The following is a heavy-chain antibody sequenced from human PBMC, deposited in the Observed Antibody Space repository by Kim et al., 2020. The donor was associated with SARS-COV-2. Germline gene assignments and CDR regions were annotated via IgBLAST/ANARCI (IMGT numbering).Heavy chain of an antibody. Sequence: ASVKVSCKASGYTFTSYGISWVRQAPGQGLEWMGWISAYNGNTNYAQKLQGRVTMTTDTSISTAYMELRSLRSEDTAVYYCSRVPGAAVSAATWRSDRWG. J-gene: IGHJ6*01. CDR2: ISAYNGNT. D-gene: IGHD2-15*01. CDR3: SRVPGAAVSAATWRSDR. V-gene: IGHV1-18*04. CDR1: GYTFTSYG.